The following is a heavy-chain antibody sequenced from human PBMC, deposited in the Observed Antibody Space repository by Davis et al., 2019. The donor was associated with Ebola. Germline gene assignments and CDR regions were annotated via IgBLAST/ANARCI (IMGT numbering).Heavy chain of an antibody. J-gene: IGHJ6*02. CDR1: GFTFSSYS. Sequence: GESLKISCAASGFTFSSYSMNWVRQAPGKGLEWVSSISSSSSYIYYADSVKGRFTISRDNAKNALYLQMNSLRAEETAVYYWARERQWLRPTLYYGMDVWGQGTTVTVSS. CDR3: ARERQWLRPTLYYGMDV. CDR2: ISSSSSYI. D-gene: IGHD5-12*01. V-gene: IGHV3-21*01.